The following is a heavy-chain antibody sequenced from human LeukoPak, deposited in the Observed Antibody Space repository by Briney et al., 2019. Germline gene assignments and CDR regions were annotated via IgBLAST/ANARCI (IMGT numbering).Heavy chain of an antibody. V-gene: IGHV1-8*01. J-gene: IGHJ6*02. CDR2: MNPNSGNT. Sequence: ASVKVSCKASGYTFTSYHINWVRQATGQGLEWMGWMNPNSGNTGYAQKFQGRVTMPRNTSISTAYMELSSLRSEDTAVYYCARGDRNYYYYGMDVWGQGTTVTVSS. CDR1: GYTFTSYH. D-gene: IGHD5/OR15-5a*01. CDR3: ARGDRNYYYYGMDV.